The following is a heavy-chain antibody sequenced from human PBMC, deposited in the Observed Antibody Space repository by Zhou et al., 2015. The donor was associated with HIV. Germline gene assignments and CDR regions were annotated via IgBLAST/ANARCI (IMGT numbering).Heavy chain of an antibody. Sequence: QVQLVQSGAEVKKPGSSVKVSCKASGGTFSKYGFSWVRQAPGQGLEWMGGIIPFFGTTSYAQKFQGRVTITADKSTNTAYMELSSLRSDDSAMYYCARDDASGYHSFDFWGQGTLVSVSS. J-gene: IGHJ4*02. CDR2: IIPFFGTT. D-gene: IGHD3-22*01. CDR1: GGTFSKYG. CDR3: ARDDASGYHSFDF. V-gene: IGHV1-69*06.